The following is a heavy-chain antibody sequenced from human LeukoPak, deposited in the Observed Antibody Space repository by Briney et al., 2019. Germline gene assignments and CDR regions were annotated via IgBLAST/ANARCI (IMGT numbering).Heavy chain of an antibody. CDR2: IWYDGSNR. CDR1: GFTFSRYG. J-gene: IGHJ4*02. CDR3: ARDPLGVLSYFDY. Sequence: GGSLRLSCTASGFTFSRYGMHWVRQAPGKGLEWVAVIWYDGSNRYYADSLKGRFTISRDNSKNTLYLQMNSLTADDTAVYYCARDPLGVLSYFDYWGQGTLVTVSS. D-gene: IGHD3-16*01. V-gene: IGHV3-33*01.